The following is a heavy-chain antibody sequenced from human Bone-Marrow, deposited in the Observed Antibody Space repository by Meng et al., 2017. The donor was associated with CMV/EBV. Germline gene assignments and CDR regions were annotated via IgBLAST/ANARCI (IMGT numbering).Heavy chain of an antibody. V-gene: IGHV1-2*02. CDR1: GYTFTAHY. D-gene: IGHD3-10*02. CDR3: ARLTSMFGMDV. CDR2: INPNSGGT. Sequence: ASVKVSCKASGYTFTAHYFHWVRQAPGQGLEWMGWINPNSGGTNYAQKFQGRVTMTRDTSISTAYMELSRLRSDDTAVYYCARLTSMFGMDVWGQGTTVTVSS. J-gene: IGHJ6*02.